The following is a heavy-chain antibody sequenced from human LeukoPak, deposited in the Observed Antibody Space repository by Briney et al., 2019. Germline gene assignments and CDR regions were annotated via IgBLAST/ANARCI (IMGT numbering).Heavy chain of an antibody. Sequence: PSQTLSLTCAVSGGSISSGGFPWSWIRQPPGKGLEWIGYIYHSGSTYYNPSLKSRVTISVDRSKNQFSLKLSSVTAADTAVYYCARVGGILTGYWYFDYWGQGTLVTVSS. CDR2: IYHSGST. CDR3: ARVGGILTGYWYFDY. J-gene: IGHJ4*02. V-gene: IGHV4-30-2*01. D-gene: IGHD3-9*01. CDR1: GGSISSGGFP.